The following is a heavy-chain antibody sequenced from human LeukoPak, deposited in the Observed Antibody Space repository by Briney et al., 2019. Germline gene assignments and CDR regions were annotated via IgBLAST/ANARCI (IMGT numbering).Heavy chain of an antibody. V-gene: IGHV4-39*07. Sequence: PSETLSLTCSVSGDSISNTNYYWAWIRQPPGKGLEWIGSIYHSGSTYYNPSLKSRVTLSIDTSKNQFSLKVTSVTAADTAVYYCARDGDYYDSSGSFDSWGQGTLVTVSS. J-gene: IGHJ4*02. CDR1: GDSISNTNYY. D-gene: IGHD3-22*01. CDR2: IYHSGST. CDR3: ARDGDYYDSSGSFDS.